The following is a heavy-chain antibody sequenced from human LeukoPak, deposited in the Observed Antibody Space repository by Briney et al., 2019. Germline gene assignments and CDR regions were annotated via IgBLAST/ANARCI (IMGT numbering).Heavy chain of an antibody. CDR2: INPNTGGT. J-gene: IGHJ4*02. V-gene: IGHV1-2*02. D-gene: IGHD3-10*01. Sequence: ASVKVSCKASGYTFTGYYMHWVRQAPGQGLEWMGWINPNTGGTNYAQKFQGRVTMTRDTSISTAYMDLSRLRPDDTAIYYCAKRNTMVRGGPCFDYWGQGLLVTVSS. CDR1: GYTFTGYY. CDR3: AKRNTMVRGGPCFDY.